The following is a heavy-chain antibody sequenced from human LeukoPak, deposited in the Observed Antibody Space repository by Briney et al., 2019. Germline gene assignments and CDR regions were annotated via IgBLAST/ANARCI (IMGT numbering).Heavy chain of an antibody. CDR2: IGGGGVSS. J-gene: IGHJ4*02. CDR3: AKLRSGGPAAGNY. D-gene: IGHD6-13*01. CDR1: GFTFSSYP. V-gene: IGHV3-23*01. Sequence: GGSLRLSCAASGFTFSSYPMSWVRQAPGQGLEWVSAIGGGGVSSNYADSVKGRFTMSRDNSKNTLYLQINSLRAEDTAVYYCAKLRSGGPAAGNYWGQGTLVTVSS.